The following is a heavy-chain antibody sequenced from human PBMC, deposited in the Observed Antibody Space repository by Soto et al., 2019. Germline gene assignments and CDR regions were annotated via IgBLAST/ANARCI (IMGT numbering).Heavy chain of an antibody. CDR3: ASIAAPGTTHFDF. D-gene: IGHD6-13*01. CDR1: GGSLGSSSYY. Sequence: TSETLSLTCTVSGGSLGSSSYYWGWIRQSPGKGLEWIGNIYCSGNTFYNPSLKSRVTISVDTSKNQFYLHLSSVTAADTAIFYCASIAAPGTTHFDFWGQGTLVTVSS. V-gene: IGHV4-39*01. CDR2: IYCSGNT. J-gene: IGHJ4*02.